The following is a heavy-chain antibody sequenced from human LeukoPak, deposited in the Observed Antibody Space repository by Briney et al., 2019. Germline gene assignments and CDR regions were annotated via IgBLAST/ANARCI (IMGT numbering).Heavy chain of an antibody. CDR3: AKKTGSIDYGDYAFDY. D-gene: IGHD4-17*01. Sequence: GGSLRLSCAASGFTFSSYAMSCVRQAPGKGLEWVSAISGSGGSTYYADSVKGRFTISRDNSKNTLYLQMNSLRAEDTAVYYCAKKTGSIDYGDYAFDYWGQGTLVTVSS. CDR2: ISGSGGST. V-gene: IGHV3-23*01. J-gene: IGHJ4*02. CDR1: GFTFSSYA.